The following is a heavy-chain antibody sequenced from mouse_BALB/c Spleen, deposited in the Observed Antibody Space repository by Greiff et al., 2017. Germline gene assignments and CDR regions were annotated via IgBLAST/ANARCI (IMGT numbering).Heavy chain of an antibody. V-gene: IGHV2-5-1*01. Sequence: QVQLQQSGPSLVQPSQSLSITCTVSGFSLTSYGVHWVRQSPGKGLEWLGVIWIGGSTDYNAAFMSRLSITKDNSKSQVFFKMNSLQADDTAIYYCAKKEGPYYGLYYYAMDYWGQGTSVTVSS. CDR2: IWIGGST. D-gene: IGHD2-10*01. CDR3: AKKEGPYYGLYYYAMDY. CDR1: GFSLTSYG. J-gene: IGHJ4*01.